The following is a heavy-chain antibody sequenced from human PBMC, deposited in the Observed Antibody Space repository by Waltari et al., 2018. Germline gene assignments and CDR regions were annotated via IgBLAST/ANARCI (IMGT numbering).Heavy chain of an antibody. V-gene: IGHV4-38-2*02. Sequence: QVQLQESAPGLVKASEPLSLDRTDPGYSIGRAYHWGWTRQSPGTGREWIGSVWHTGSSYYSPSLRSRVTISVAWPKNQLSRRLNSVSAADTAIYYCSRGPRVWDGIVLGGSFDYWGQGTLVTVPS. CDR3: SRGPRVWDGIVLGGSFDY. CDR1: GYSIGRAYH. J-gene: IGHJ4*02. D-gene: IGHD1-26*01. CDR2: VWHTGSS.